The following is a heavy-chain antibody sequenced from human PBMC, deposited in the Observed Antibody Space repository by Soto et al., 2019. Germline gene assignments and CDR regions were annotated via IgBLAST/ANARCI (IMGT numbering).Heavy chain of an antibody. CDR3: ARDLVAVADDDAFDI. J-gene: IGHJ3*02. D-gene: IGHD6-19*01. CDR2: ISAHNGNT. Sequence: QVKLVQSGAEVKKPGASVKVSCKASGYTFTSYGISWVRQAPGQGLEWMGWISAHNGNTNYAQKLQGRVTMTTDTYTSTAYMELRSLRSDDTAVYYCARDLVAVADDDAFDIWGQVTMVTVSS. CDR1: GYTFTSYG. V-gene: IGHV1-18*01.